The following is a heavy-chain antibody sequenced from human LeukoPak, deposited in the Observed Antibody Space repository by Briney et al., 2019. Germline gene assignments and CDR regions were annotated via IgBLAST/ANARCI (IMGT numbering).Heavy chain of an antibody. V-gene: IGHV5-10-1*01. J-gene: IGHJ4*02. Sequence: GESLKISCKVSGYSFTNYWISWVRQRPGKGLEWMGRIDPGDSYSDYSPSFRGRVTISGDKSISTAYLQWSSLTASDTAMYYCARLSVPYRSSWTDYWGQGTLVTVSS. CDR2: IDPGDSYS. CDR3: ARLSVPYRSSWTDY. CDR1: GYSFTNYW. D-gene: IGHD6-13*01.